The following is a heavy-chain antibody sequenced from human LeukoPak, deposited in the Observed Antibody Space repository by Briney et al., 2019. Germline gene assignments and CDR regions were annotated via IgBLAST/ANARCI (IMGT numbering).Heavy chain of an antibody. CDR2: IIPIFGTA. D-gene: IGHD2-15*01. Sequence: VASVKVSCKASGGTFSSYAISWVRQAPGQGLEWMGRIIPIFGTANYAQKFQGRVTITTDESTSTAYMELSSLRSEDTAVYYCASQYCSGGSCYGANDYWGQGTLVTVSS. CDR1: GGTFSSYA. V-gene: IGHV1-69*05. CDR3: ASQYCSGGSCYGANDY. J-gene: IGHJ4*02.